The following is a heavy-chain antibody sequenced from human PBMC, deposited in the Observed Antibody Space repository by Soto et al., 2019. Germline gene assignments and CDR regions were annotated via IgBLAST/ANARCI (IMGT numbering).Heavy chain of an antibody. D-gene: IGHD2-2*01. CDR3: ARGGGSTKVDY. J-gene: IGHJ4*02. Sequence: QVQLQESGPGLVKPSQTLSLTCTVSGGSITSSGYYWSWIRQHPGEGLEWIGFTSNSGSTSYNPSLKSRVTISLGTSSNQFSLNRKSVTAADTAVSYCARGGGSTKVDYWGQGTLVTVSP. CDR2: TSNSGST. CDR1: GGSITSSGYY. V-gene: IGHV4-31*03.